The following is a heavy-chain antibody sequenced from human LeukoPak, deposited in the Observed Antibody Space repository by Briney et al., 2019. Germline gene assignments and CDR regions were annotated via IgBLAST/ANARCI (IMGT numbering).Heavy chain of an antibody. CDR1: GFTFSNNW. Sequence: GGSLRLSCAASGFTFSNNWMSWVRQAPGKGLEWVANITQDGSEKIYVDSVKCRLTISRDNAKNSLYLQMNSLRVEDTAVYYCARVQGSSGPGIFEYWGQGTLVTVSS. CDR2: ITQDGSEK. CDR3: ARVQGSSGPGIFEY. D-gene: IGHD6-19*01. V-gene: IGHV3-7*01. J-gene: IGHJ4*02.